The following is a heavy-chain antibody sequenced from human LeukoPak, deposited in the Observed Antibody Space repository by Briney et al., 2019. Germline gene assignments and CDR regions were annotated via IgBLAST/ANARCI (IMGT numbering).Heavy chain of an antibody. CDR2: IYPSGST. CDR1: SYSISSGYY. Sequence: SETLSLTCTVSSYSISSGYYLGWIRQPPGKGLEWIGSIYPSGSTYYNPSLKSRVTISLDTSQNQFSLRLSSVTAADTAVYYCARSKYQLLSEGDYWGQGTLVTVSS. V-gene: IGHV4-38-2*02. J-gene: IGHJ4*02. CDR3: ARSKYQLLSEGDY. D-gene: IGHD2-2*01.